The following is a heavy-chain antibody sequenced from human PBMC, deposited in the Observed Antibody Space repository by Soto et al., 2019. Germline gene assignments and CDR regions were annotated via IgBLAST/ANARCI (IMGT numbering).Heavy chain of an antibody. V-gene: IGHV1-18*01. Sequence: QVPLVQSGAEVKKPGASVRVSCKTSGDSFTNYGISWVRQAPGQGLEWMGWINTYNGNTKYEKKFQGRVTMTTDTSTATAYMELRSLRADDAAVYYCASGALGETYSFFTYWGRGTLVTVSP. CDR1: GDSFTNYG. D-gene: IGHD1-26*01. J-gene: IGHJ4*02. CDR3: ASGALGETYSFFTY. CDR2: INTYNGNT.